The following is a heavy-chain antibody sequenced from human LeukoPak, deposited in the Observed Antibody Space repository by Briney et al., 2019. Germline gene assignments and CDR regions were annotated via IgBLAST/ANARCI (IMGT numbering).Heavy chain of an antibody. D-gene: IGHD4-17*01. CDR2: IYWDNNK. J-gene: IGHJ4*02. V-gene: IGHV2-5*02. CDR3: AHYGDYRFLYYFDH. Sequence: ESGPTLVNPTQTLTLTCTFSGFSLTTGGVGVGWIRQPPGKALEWLALIYWDNNKLYSPSLKSRLTIAKDTSKNQVVLTMTNMDPVDTATYSCAHYGDYRFLYYFDHWGQGTLVTVSS. CDR1: GFSLTTGGVG.